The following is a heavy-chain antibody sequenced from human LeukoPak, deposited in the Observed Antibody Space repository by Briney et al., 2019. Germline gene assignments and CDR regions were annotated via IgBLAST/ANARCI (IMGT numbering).Heavy chain of an antibody. CDR1: GFTFDDYA. Sequence: GSLRLSCAASGFTFDDYAMHWVRQAPGKGLEWVSLISWDGGSTYYADSVKGRFTISRDNSKNTLYLQMNSLRAEDTAVYYCAKVGYDFWSGYSTLYYYYMDVWGKGTTVTVSS. CDR3: AKVGYDFWSGYSTLYYYYMDV. D-gene: IGHD3-3*01. J-gene: IGHJ6*03. V-gene: IGHV3-43D*03. CDR2: ISWDGGST.